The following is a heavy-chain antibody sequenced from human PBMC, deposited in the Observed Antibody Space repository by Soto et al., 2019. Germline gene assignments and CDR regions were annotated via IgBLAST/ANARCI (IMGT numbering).Heavy chain of an antibody. D-gene: IGHD7-27*01. Sequence: ASVKVSCKASGYTFSSYAMHWVRQAPGQRLEWMGWINAGYGNAKSSQKFQDRVTISRDTSASTAYMELTSLRSEDTAVYYCARDTGDGTFDFWGQGTLVTVS. J-gene: IGHJ4*02. CDR2: INAGYGNA. CDR3: ARDTGDGTFDF. V-gene: IGHV1-3*01. CDR1: GYTFSSYA.